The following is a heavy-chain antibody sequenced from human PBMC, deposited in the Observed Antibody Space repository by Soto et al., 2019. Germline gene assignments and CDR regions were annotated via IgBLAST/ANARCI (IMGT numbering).Heavy chain of an antibody. J-gene: IGHJ4*02. V-gene: IGHV3-30-3*01. Sequence: QVQLVESGGGVVQPGRSLRLSCAASGFTFSSYAMHWVRQAPGKGLEWVAVISYDGSNKYYADSVKGRFTISRDNSKNTLYLQMNSLRAEDTAVYYCARARPGEWELLFDYWGQGTLVTVSS. CDR3: ARARPGEWELLFDY. CDR2: ISYDGSNK. D-gene: IGHD1-26*01. CDR1: GFTFSSYA.